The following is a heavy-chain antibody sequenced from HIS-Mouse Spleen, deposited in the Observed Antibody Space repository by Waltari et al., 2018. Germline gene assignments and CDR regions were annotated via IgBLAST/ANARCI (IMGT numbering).Heavy chain of an antibody. D-gene: IGHD6-6*01. Sequence: QLQLQESGPGLVKPSETLSLTCTVSGGSISSSSYYWGWIRQPPGKGLEWIGEINHSGSTNYNPSLKSRVTISVDTSKNQFSLKLSSVTAADTAVYYCARGLAARFDYWGQGTLVTVSS. CDR1: GGSISSSSYY. CDR3: ARGLAARFDY. V-gene: IGHV4-39*07. CDR2: INHSGST. J-gene: IGHJ4*02.